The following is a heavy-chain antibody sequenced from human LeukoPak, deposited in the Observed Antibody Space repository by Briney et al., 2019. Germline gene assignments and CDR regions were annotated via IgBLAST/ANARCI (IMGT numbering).Heavy chain of an antibody. CDR2: ISGSGGST. Sequence: PGGSLRLSCAASGFTFSSYAMSGVRQAPGKGLEWVSSISGSGGSTYYAHSVKGRFTISRDNSKNTLYLQMNSLRAEDTAVYYCANLIFYEIDYWGQGTLVTVST. J-gene: IGHJ4*02. D-gene: IGHD3-3*02. CDR3: ANLIFYEIDY. CDR1: GFTFSSYA. V-gene: IGHV3-23*01.